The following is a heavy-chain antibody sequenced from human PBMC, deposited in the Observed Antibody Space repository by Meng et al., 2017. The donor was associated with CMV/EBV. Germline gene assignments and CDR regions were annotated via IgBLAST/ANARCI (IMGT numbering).Heavy chain of an antibody. V-gene: IGHV3-30*02. Sequence: GGSLRLSCAASGFTFSSYGMHWVRQAPGKGLEWVAFIRYDGSNNYYADSVKGRFTISRDNSKNTLYPQMNSLRAEDTAVYYCANVAQSPGWELHHYYYGMDVWGQGTTVTVSS. J-gene: IGHJ6*02. CDR2: IRYDGSNN. CDR3: ANVAQSPGWELHHYYYGMDV. D-gene: IGHD1-26*01. CDR1: GFTFSSYG.